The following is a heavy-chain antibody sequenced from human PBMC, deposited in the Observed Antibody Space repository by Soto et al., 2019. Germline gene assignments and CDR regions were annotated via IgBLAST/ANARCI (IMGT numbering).Heavy chain of an antibody. Sequence: SETLSLTCAVYGGSFSGYYWSWIRQPPGKGLEWIGEINHSGSTNYNPSLKSRVTISVDTSKNQFSLKLSSVTAADTAVYYCAWVDYYDSSGSYYYYGMDVWGQGTTVTVSS. CDR1: GGSFSGYY. V-gene: IGHV4-34*01. J-gene: IGHJ6*02. CDR2: INHSGST. CDR3: AWVDYYDSSGSYYYYGMDV. D-gene: IGHD3-22*01.